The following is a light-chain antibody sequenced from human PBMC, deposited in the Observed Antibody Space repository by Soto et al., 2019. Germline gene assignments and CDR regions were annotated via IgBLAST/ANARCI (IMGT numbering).Light chain of an antibody. V-gene: IGLV2-23*02. Sequence: QSALTQPASVSGSPGQSITISCTGTSSDVGSYNLVSWYQQHPGKAPKLMIYEVSKRPSGVSNRFSGSKSGNTASLTISGLQAEDEADYYCCSYAGSSTLYVFGTGTKLNVL. J-gene: IGLJ1*01. CDR3: CSYAGSSTLYV. CDR2: EVS. CDR1: SSDVGSYNL.